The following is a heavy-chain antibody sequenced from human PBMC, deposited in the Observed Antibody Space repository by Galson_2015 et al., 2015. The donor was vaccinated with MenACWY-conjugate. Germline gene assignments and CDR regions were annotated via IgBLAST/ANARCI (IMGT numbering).Heavy chain of an antibody. CDR1: GYMFTSYG. V-gene: IGHV1-18*01. CDR3: ARDSQYGMDL. D-gene: IGHD2/OR15-2a*01. J-gene: IGHJ6*02. Sequence: SVKVSCKASGYMFTSYGISWVRQAPGQGLEWIWRISGKNENTKYAQKFQDRVAVTTDAATTTAYMELTALKFDDTALYYCARDSQYGMDLWGQGTTVIVS. CDR2: ISGKNENT.